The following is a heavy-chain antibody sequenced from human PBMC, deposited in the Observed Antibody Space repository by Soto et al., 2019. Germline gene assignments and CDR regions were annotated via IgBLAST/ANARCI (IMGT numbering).Heavy chain of an antibody. V-gene: IGHV1-18*01. CDR3: SREGTSGYDNVSCDY. CDR2: ISATNGNT. Sequence: ASVKVSCKASGYTFTSYGIICVRQAPGQGLERMGWISATNGNTNYAQKLQGRGNMTTHTSTSTAYMELRRLGTDATAVYHFSREGTSGYDNVSCDYRGRETLGAASS. J-gene: IGHJ4*02. D-gene: IGHD5-12*01. CDR1: GYTFTSYG.